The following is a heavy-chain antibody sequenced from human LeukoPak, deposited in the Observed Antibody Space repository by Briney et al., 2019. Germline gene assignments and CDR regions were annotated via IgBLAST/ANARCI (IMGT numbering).Heavy chain of an antibody. CDR2: IRYDGSNK. D-gene: IGHD3-22*01. J-gene: IGHJ4*02. Sequence: PGGSLRLSCAASGFTFSSYGMHWVRQAPGKGLEWVAFIRYDGSNKYYADSVKGRFTISRDNSKNTLYLQMNSLRAEDTAVYYCAKEGYDSSGYSHNFDYWGQGTLVTVSS. V-gene: IGHV3-30*02. CDR3: AKEGYDSSGYSHNFDY. CDR1: GFTFSSYG.